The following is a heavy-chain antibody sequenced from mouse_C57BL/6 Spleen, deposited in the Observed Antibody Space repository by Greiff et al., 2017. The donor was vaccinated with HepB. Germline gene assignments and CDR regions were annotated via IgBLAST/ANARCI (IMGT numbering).Heavy chain of an antibody. J-gene: IGHJ4*01. CDR2: IYPGDGDT. Sequence: VQLQQSGPELVKPGASVKISCKASGYAFSSSWMNWVKQRPGKGLEWIGRIYPGDGDTNYNGKFKGKATLTADKSSSTAYMQLSSLTSEDSAVYFCARDTTVVAHYSAMDYWGQGTSVTVSS. CDR3: ARDTTVVAHYSAMDY. V-gene: IGHV1-82*01. D-gene: IGHD1-1*01. CDR1: GYAFSSSW.